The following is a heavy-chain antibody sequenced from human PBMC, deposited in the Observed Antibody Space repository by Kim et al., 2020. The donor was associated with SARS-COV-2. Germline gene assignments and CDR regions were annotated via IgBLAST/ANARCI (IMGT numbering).Heavy chain of an antibody. CDR3: VGDYDVSGYFGAPYFNY. J-gene: IGHJ4*02. CDR2: IYTGGTT. D-gene: IGHD3-22*01. CDR1: GFIVSHNY. Sequence: GGSLRLPCAASGFIVSHNYMSWVRQAPGKGLEWVSVIYTGGTTFYADSVKGRFTISRDNSKNTLHLQMNSLRADDTAIYYCVGDYDVSGYFGAPYFNYWGQGILVTVSS. V-gene: IGHV3-53*01.